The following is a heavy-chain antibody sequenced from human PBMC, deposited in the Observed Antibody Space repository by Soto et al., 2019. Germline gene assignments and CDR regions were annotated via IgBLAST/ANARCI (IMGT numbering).Heavy chain of an antibody. D-gene: IGHD1-7*01. Sequence: QVQLQESGPGLVKPSGTLSLTCAVSGGSFTSNNWWTWVRQPPGQGLEWIGEIYRTGSTNYNPSLKSRVTISLDQSENQFSLTVTSLTAADTAVYYCASRDPGTSVDYWGQGTLVTVSS. CDR1: GGSFTSNNW. J-gene: IGHJ4*02. CDR3: ASRDPGTSVDY. CDR2: IYRTGST. V-gene: IGHV4-4*02.